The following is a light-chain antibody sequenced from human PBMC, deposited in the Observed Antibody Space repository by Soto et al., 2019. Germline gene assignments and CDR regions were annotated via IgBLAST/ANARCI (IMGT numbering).Light chain of an antibody. J-gene: IGLJ2*01. CDR3: ATRDDSLNGQV. CDR1: RSNIGNNA. CDR2: YDD. Sequence: QSVLTQPPSVSGAPRQRVTISCSGSRSNIGNNAVNWYQQFPGRAPKLLIYYDDLLPSGVSDRFSGSKSGTSASLAISGLQSEDEADYYCATRDDSLNGQVFGGGTKLTVL. V-gene: IGLV1-36*01.